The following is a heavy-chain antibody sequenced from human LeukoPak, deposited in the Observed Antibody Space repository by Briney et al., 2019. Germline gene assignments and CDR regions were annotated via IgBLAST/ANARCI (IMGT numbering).Heavy chain of an antibody. CDR3: ARDTDLFDY. V-gene: IGHV1-46*01. CDR2: INPNGGST. D-gene: IGHD2-8*02. Sequence: ASVKLSCKASGYTFTSNYKHWMRQPPRQGLEWKGIINPNGGSTSYAQKFQGRVTMIRDTSTSTVYMELSSLRSEDTAVYYCARDTDLFDYLGQGTLVTVSS. J-gene: IGHJ4*02. CDR1: GYTFTSNY.